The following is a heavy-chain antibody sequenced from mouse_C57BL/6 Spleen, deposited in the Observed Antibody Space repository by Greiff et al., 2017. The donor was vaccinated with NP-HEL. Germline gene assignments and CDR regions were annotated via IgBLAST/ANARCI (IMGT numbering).Heavy chain of an antibody. CDR1: GYTFTSYW. V-gene: IGHV1-69*01. J-gene: IGHJ1*03. CDR2: IDPADSYT. Sequence: QVQLQQPGAELVMPGASVKLSCKASGYTFTSYWMHWVKQRPGQGLEWIGEIDPADSYTNYNQKFKGKSTLTVDKSSSTAYMHLSSLTSEASAVYYCARFDYGYFDGWGTGTTVTVSS. CDR3: ARFDYGYFDG.